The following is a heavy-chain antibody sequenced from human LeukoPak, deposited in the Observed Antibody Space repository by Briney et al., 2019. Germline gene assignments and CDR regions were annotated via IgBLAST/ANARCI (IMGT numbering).Heavy chain of an antibody. Sequence: SETLSLTCAVSGGSFSGQYWTWVRQFPGKGLEWIGEINHSGNINYNPSLKSRVTMSKDMSKNHFSLSLSSVTAADTAVYYCARGPYHYDFWSGYYWGYYYYYMDVWGKGTTVTVSS. D-gene: IGHD3-3*01. V-gene: IGHV4-34*01. CDR3: ARGPYHYDFWSGYYWGYYYYYMDV. CDR2: INHSGNI. CDR1: GGSFSGQY. J-gene: IGHJ6*03.